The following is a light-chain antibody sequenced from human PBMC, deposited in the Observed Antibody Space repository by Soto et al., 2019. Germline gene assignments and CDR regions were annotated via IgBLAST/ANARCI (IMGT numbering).Light chain of an antibody. J-gene: IGLJ3*02. V-gene: IGLV1-40*01. CDR2: TNS. CDR3: QSYDSSLSALV. CDR1: SSNIGAGYD. Sequence: QPPSVSGAPGQGVTISCAGTSSNIGAGYDVHWYQQVPGTAPKLLIYTNSNRPSGVPDRFSGSKSGTSASLAITGLQAADEADYYCQSYDSSLSALVFGGGTQLTVL.